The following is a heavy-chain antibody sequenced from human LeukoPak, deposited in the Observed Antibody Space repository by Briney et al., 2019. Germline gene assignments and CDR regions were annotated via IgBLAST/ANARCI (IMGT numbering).Heavy chain of an antibody. CDR1: GGSISSYY. J-gene: IGHJ6*03. CDR3: ARDQVTIFGVGGVRAYYYYMDV. CDR2: IYTSGGS. V-gene: IGHV4-4*07. Sequence: PSETLSLTRTVSGGSISSYYWRWIRQPAGRGLEWVGRIYTSGGSNYNPSRKSRVTMSVDTSKNQFSLKLSSVTAADTAVYYCARDQVTIFGVGGVRAYYYYMDVWGKGTTVTVSS. D-gene: IGHD3-3*01.